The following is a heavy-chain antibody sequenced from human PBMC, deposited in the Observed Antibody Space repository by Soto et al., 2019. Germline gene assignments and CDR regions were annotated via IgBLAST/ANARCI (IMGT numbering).Heavy chain of an antibody. CDR2: ISAYNGNT. CDR1: GYTFTSYG. V-gene: IGHV1-18*01. D-gene: IGHD2-2*01. CDR3: ARSHPVEVVSLDAFDI. J-gene: IGHJ3*02. Sequence: QVQLVQSGAEVKKPGASVKVSCKASGYTFTSYGISWVRQAPGQGLEWMGWISAYNGNTNYAQKLQGRVTMTTDTXTXXAYMELRSLRSDDTAVYYCARSHPVEVVSLDAFDIWGQGTMVTVSS.